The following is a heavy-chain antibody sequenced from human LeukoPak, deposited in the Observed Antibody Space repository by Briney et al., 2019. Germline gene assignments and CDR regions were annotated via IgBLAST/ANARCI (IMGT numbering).Heavy chain of an antibody. CDR3: TTDLLRWNPQYYYYYYMDV. CDR2: IKSKTDGGTT. V-gene: IGHV3-15*01. Sequence: GGSLRLSCAAPGFTFSNAWMSWVRQAPGKGLEWVGRIKSKTDGGTTDYAAPVKGRFTISRDDSKNTLYLQMNSLKTEDTAVYYCTTDLLRWNPQYYYYYYMDVWGKGTTVTVSS. CDR1: GFTFSNAW. D-gene: IGHD1-1*01. J-gene: IGHJ6*03.